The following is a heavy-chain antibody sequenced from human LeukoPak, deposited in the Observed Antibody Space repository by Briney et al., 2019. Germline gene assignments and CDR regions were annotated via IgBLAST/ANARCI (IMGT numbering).Heavy chain of an antibody. D-gene: IGHD1-7*01. V-gene: IGHV4-30-2*01. CDR3: ARDRGTNSYYFDY. CDR1: GGSISSGGYS. J-gene: IGHJ4*02. CDR2: IYHSGST. Sequence: SETLSLTCAVSGGSISSGGYSWSWSRQPRGKGLEWIGYIYHSGSTYYNPSLKSRVTISVDRSKNQFSLKLSSVTAADTAVYYCARDRGTNSYYFDYWGQGTLVTVSS.